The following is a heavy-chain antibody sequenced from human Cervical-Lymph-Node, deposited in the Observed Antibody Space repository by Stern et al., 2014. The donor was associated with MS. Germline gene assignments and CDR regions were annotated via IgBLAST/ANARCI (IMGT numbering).Heavy chain of an antibody. V-gene: IGHV1-69*01. J-gene: IGHJ4*02. CDR3: ARDKTTFSVLNY. D-gene: IGHD1-1*01. Sequence: VQLVESGAEVKKPGSSVKVSCKASGGTFSSYAISWVRQAPGQGLEWMGGIIPIFGPANYAQKFPGRVTITADESPSTAYMELSSLRSEDTAVYYCARDKTTFSVLNYWGQGTLVTVSS. CDR2: IIPIFGPA. CDR1: GGTFSSYA.